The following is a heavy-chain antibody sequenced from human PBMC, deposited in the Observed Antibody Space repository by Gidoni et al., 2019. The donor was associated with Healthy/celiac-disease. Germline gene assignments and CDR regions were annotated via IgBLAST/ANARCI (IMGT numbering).Heavy chain of an antibody. J-gene: IGHJ5*02. CDR1: GFTFDDYT. CDR2: ISWDGGST. Sequence: EVQLVESGGFVVQPGGSLRLSCAASGFTFDDYTMHWVRQPPGKGLEWVSLISWDGGSTYYADSVKGRFTISRDNSKNSLYLQMNSLRTEDTALYYCAKDAIWRELLGWFDPWGQGTLVTVSS. D-gene: IGHD1-26*01. V-gene: IGHV3-43*01. CDR3: AKDAIWRELLGWFDP.